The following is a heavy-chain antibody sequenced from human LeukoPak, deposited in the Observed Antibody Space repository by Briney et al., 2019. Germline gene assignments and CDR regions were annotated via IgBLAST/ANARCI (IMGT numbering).Heavy chain of an antibody. CDR3: GKTTVGYSSGQKPAWPVDY. D-gene: IGHD5-18*01. CDR1: GFTFGSHA. CDR2: IFGSGGSP. J-gene: IGHJ4*02. V-gene: IGHV3-23*01. Sequence: GGSLRLTCEASGFTFGSHAMYWVRQAPGKGLEWVAGIFGSGGSPHYADSVKGRFTISRDNSRNTVYLQINSLRAEDTAVYYCGKTTVGYSSGQKPAWPVDYWGQGTLVTVSS.